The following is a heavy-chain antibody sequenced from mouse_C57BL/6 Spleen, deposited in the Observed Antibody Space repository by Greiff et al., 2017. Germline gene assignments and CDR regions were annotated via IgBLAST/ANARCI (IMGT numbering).Heavy chain of an antibody. D-gene: IGHD2-12*01. Sequence: VQLQQSGPVLVKPGASVKMSCKASGYTFTDYYMNWVKQSHGKSLEWIGVINPYNGGTSYNQKFKGKATLTVDKSSSTAYMELNSLTSEDSAVYYCASRYDAFAYWGQGTLVTVSA. CDR1: GYTFTDYY. CDR3: ASRYDAFAY. V-gene: IGHV1-19*01. J-gene: IGHJ3*01. CDR2: INPYNGGT.